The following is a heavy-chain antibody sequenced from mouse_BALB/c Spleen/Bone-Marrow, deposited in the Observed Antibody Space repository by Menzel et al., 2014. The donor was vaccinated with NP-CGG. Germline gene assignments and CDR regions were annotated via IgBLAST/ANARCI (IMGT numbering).Heavy chain of an antibody. D-gene: IGHD4-1*01. V-gene: IGHV14-3*02. Sequence: DVQLQESGAELVKPGASVKLSCTPSGFNIKDTHMHWVKQRPEQGLEWIGRIDPANGNTRYDPNFQGKATITADTSSNTAYLQLSRLASVVTGIYFCARDWANPAWFASWAKGLWSQSL. CDR3: ARDWANPAWFAS. CDR2: IDPANGNT. CDR1: GFNIKDTH. J-gene: IGHJ3*01.